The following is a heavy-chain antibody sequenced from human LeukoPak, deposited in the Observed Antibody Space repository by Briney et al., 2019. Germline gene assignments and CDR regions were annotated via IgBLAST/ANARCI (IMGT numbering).Heavy chain of an antibody. V-gene: IGHV3-49*04. CDR1: GFTFGDYA. CDR2: IRSKAYGGTT. J-gene: IGHJ1*01. Sequence: GGSLRLSCTASGFTFGDYAMSWVRQAPGKGLEWVGFIRSKAYGGTTEYAASVKGRFTISRDDSKSIAYLQMNSLKTEDTAVYYCTRPLLRYSNSEYFQHWGQGTLVTVSS. D-gene: IGHD3-9*01. CDR3: TRPLLRYSNSEYFQH.